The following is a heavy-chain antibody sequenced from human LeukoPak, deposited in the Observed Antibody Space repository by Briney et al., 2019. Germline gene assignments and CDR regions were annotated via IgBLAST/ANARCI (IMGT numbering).Heavy chain of an antibody. CDR1: GGSISSYY. J-gene: IGHJ4*02. CDR3: ARGLDYGGNSVGYY. CDR2: INHSGST. V-gene: IGHV4-34*01. Sequence: SETLSLTCTVSGGSISSYYWSWIRQPPGKGLEWIGEINHSGSTNYNPSLESRVTISVDTSKNQFSLKLSSVTAADTAVYYCARGLDYGGNSVGYYWGQGTLVTVSS. D-gene: IGHD4-23*01.